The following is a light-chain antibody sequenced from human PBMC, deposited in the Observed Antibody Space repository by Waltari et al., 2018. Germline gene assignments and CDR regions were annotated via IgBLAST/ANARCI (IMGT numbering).Light chain of an antibody. CDR3: QSFDSSNQALV. J-gene: IGLJ3*02. CDR1: RVHLAADY. CDR2: DDA. Sequence: FILTQPHSVSESPRQTVTISCTRTRVHLAADYVPWYQQRPGAVPTIVIYDDAYRHSGVPDRFSGSIDRPSNSDSITISGLKTEDEADDYCQSFDSSNQALVFGRGTELTVL. V-gene: IGLV6-57*03.